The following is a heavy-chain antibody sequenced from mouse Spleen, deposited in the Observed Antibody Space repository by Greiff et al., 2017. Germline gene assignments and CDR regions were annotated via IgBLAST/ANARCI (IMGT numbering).Heavy chain of an antibody. Sequence: QVQLQQPGAELVMPGASVKLSCKASGYTFTSYWMHWVKQRPGQGLEWIGEIDPSDSYTNYNQKFKGKATLTVDKSSSTAYMQLSSLTSEDSAVYYCARNYGNHFDVWGAGTTVTVSS. V-gene: IGHV1-69*01. CDR2: IDPSDSYT. J-gene: IGHJ1*01. CDR3: ARNYGNHFDV. D-gene: IGHD2-1*01. CDR1: GYTFTSYW.